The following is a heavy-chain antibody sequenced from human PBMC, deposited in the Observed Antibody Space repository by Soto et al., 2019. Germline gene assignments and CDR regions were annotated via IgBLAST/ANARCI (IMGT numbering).Heavy chain of an antibody. J-gene: IGHJ5*02. CDR1: GLTFSSYD. D-gene: IGHD3-16*02. CDR3: AGSFRYNWFDP. V-gene: IGHV3-33*01. Sequence: PGGSLRLSCAASGLTFSSYDMHWVRQAPGKGLEWVAVIWYDGSNKYYADSVKGRFTISRDNSKNTLYLQMNSLRAEDTAVYYCAGSFRYNWFDPWGQGTQVTVSS. CDR2: IWYDGSNK.